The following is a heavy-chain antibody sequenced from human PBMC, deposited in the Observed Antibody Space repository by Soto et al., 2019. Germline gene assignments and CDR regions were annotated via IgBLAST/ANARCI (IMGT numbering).Heavy chain of an antibody. V-gene: IGHV4-30-4*01. CDR1: GASISSGDYY. Sequence: QVQLQESGPGLVKPSQTLSLNCTVSGASISSGDYYWTWFRQPPGKGLEWIVSIYYSGNTYYNPSLKTRVTISVDPSNIQFSLKLSSVTAEDTAVYYCDRASYDSSTYYLDYWGQGTLVTVSS. CDR3: DRASYDSSTYYLDY. CDR2: IYYSGNT. D-gene: IGHD3-22*01. J-gene: IGHJ4*02.